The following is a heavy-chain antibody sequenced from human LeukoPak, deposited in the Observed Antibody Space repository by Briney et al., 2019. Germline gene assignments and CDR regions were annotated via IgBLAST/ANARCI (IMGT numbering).Heavy chain of an antibody. Sequence: VASVKVSCKASGYTFTGYYMHWVRQAPRQGLEWMGCINPNSGATNYAEKFQGRATMTRDTSISTAYMELSRLRSDDTAVYYCARVRGYSVYDYIDYWGQGTLVTVSS. D-gene: IGHD5/OR15-5a*01. CDR3: ARVRGYSVYDYIDY. CDR1: GYTFTGYY. CDR2: INPNSGAT. J-gene: IGHJ4*02. V-gene: IGHV1-2*02.